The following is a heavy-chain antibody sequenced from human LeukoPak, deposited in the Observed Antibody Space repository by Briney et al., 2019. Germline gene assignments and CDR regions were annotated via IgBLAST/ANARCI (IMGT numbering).Heavy chain of an antibody. CDR2: IYSGGST. J-gene: IGHJ4*02. CDR1: GFTVSSNY. Sequence: GGSLRLSCAASGFTVSSNYMSWVRQAPGKGLEWVPVIYSGGSTYYADSVKGRFTISRDNSKNTLYLQMNSLRAEDTAVYYCSASNIAVAGTFDYWGQGTLVTVSS. V-gene: IGHV3-53*01. D-gene: IGHD6-19*01. CDR3: SASNIAVAGTFDY.